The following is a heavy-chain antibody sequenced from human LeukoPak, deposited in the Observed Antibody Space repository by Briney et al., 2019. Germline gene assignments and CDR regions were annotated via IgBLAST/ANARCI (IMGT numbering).Heavy chain of an antibody. CDR1: GFTFSNAW. D-gene: IGHD3-22*01. CDR3: TTDRGSDYYDSSGYQDDY. J-gene: IGHJ4*02. Sequence: GGSLRLSCAASGFTFSNAWMSWVRQAPGKGLEWVGRIKSKTDGGTTDYAAPVKGRFTISRDDSKNTLYLQMNSLKTEDTAVYYCTTDRGSDYYDSSGYQDDYWGQGTLVTVSS. CDR2: IKSKTDGGTT. V-gene: IGHV3-15*01.